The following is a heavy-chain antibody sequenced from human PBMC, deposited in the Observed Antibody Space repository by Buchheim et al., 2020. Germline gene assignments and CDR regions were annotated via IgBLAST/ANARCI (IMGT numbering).Heavy chain of an antibody. Sequence: VQLMESGGGVVHPGTSLRLSCEASGFTFNTYAMHWVRQAPGKGLEWLAFLSYDGSSKDYAESVQCRFTISRDTSRHTLYLQMNSLRVEDSGFYYCGKDSLEYVRPELIRHWGRGTL. V-gene: IGHV3-30*18. D-gene: IGHD3-3*01. J-gene: IGHJ4*02. CDR2: LSYDGSSK. CDR3: GKDSLEYVRPELIRH. CDR1: GFTFNTYA.